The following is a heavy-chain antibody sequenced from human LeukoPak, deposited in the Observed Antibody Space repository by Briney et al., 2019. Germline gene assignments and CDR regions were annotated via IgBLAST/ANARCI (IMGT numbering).Heavy chain of an antibody. CDR1: GFTFSDYD. V-gene: IGHV3-48*01. CDR2: IRHTSTPR. D-gene: IGHD6-13*01. Sequence: GGSLRLSCEVSGFTFSDYDMNWVRQAPGKGLEWVSFIRHTSTPRYYADSVKGRFIISRDNARNSLYLQMNSLRAEDTAIYYYVRDRPVAAADYWGQGTLVTVSS. CDR3: VRDRPVAAADY. J-gene: IGHJ4*02.